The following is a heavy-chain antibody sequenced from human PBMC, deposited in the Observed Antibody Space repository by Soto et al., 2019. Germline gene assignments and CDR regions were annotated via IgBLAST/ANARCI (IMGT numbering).Heavy chain of an antibody. CDR1: GGTFSSYA. CDR3: ARDQAHYYDSSGYYYRQQQFDY. V-gene: IGHV1-69*13. J-gene: IGHJ4*02. CDR2: IIPIFGTA. Sequence: SVKVSCKASGGTFSSYAVSWVRQAPGQGLEWVGGIIPIFGTANYAQKFQGRVTITADESTSTAYMELSSLRSEDTAVYYCARDQAHYYDSSGYYYRQQQFDYWGQGTLVTVSS. D-gene: IGHD3-22*01.